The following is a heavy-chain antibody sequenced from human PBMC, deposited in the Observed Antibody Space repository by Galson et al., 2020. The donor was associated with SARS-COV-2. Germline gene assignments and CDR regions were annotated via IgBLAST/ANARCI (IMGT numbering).Heavy chain of an antibody. CDR2: IDWDDDK. J-gene: IGHJ6*02. CDR1: GFSLSTSGMC. CDR3: ARTYYQDYYYGMDV. D-gene: IGHD1-26*01. Sequence: ESGPTLVKPTQTLTLTCTFSGFSLSTSGMCVSWIRQPPGKALEWLARIDWDDDKYYSTSLKTRLTIAKDTSKNQVVLTMTHMDPVDTATYYCARTYYQDYYYGMDVWGQGTTVTVSS. V-gene: IGHV2-70*11.